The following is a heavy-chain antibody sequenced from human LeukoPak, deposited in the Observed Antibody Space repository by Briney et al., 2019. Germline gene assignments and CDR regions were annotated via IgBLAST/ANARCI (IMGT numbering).Heavy chain of an antibody. D-gene: IGHD6-19*01. Sequence: GASVKVSCKASGYAFTTQGISWVRQAPGQGLEWMGWISPYNGNTYYAQNLQGRVTMTTDTSTTTAYMELTSLRSDDTAVYYCARASDGSGWHAFDIWGQGTVVTVPA. V-gene: IGHV1-18*01. J-gene: IGHJ3*02. CDR2: ISPYNGNT. CDR3: ARASDGSGWHAFDI. CDR1: GYAFTTQG.